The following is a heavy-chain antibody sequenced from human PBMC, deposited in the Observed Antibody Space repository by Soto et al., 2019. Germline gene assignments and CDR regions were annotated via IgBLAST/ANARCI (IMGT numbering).Heavy chain of an antibody. D-gene: IGHD6-13*01. V-gene: IGHV3-23*01. CDR2: ISGSGGST. J-gene: IGHJ4*02. CDR1: GFTLSTYA. Sequence: GGSLRLFCAASGFTLSTYAVTWVRQAPGKGLEWVSTISGSGGSTYYADSVKGRFTISRDNSKNTLYLQMNSLRAEDTAVYYCAKDQGSSWYEIDYWGQGTLVTVS. CDR3: AKDQGSSWYEIDY.